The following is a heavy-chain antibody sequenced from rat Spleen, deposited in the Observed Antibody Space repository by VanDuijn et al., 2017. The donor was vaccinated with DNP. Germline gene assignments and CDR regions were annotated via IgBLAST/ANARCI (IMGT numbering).Heavy chain of an antibody. D-gene: IGHD1-11*01. J-gene: IGHJ3*01. CDR2: ISHDGGGT. Sequence: EVHLVESGGGLVQPGRSLKLSCVASGFTFSKYGMAWVRQAPNKGLEWVASISHDGGGTFYGDSVKGRFTISRDNAKNTQSLQMDSLRSEDTATYYCATGVHGGYSGWFAYWGQGTLVTVSS. CDR3: ATGVHGGYSGWFAY. CDR1: GFTFSKYG. V-gene: IGHV5S13*01.